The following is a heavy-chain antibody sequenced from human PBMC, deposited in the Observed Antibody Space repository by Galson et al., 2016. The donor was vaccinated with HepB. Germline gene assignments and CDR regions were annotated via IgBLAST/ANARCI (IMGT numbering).Heavy chain of an antibody. CDR1: GFTVSNNY. CDR3: ARVSSGSGSYNDY. CDR2: IYSGGST. V-gene: IGHV3-66*01. J-gene: IGHJ4*02. D-gene: IGHD3-10*01. Sequence: SLRLSCAASGFTVSNNYMSWVRQAPGKGLEWVTLIYSGGSTYYADSVKGRFTISRDNSKNTLSLEMNSLRAEDTAVYYCARVSSGSGSYNDYWGQGTLVTVSS.